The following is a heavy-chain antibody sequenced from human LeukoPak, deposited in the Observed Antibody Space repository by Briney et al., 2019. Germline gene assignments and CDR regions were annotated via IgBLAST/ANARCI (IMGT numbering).Heavy chain of an antibody. CDR1: GGSIGSSSYY. CDR2: IYYGGSA. Sequence: SETLSLTCTVSGGSIGSSSYYWGWIRQSPGKGLDWIGNIYYGGSAYYNPSLKSRVTISVDTSKNQFSLKLSSVTAADTAVYYCARWRTAMAHYYFDYWGQGTLVTVSS. V-gene: IGHV4-39*07. CDR3: ARWRTAMAHYYFDY. J-gene: IGHJ4*02. D-gene: IGHD5-18*01.